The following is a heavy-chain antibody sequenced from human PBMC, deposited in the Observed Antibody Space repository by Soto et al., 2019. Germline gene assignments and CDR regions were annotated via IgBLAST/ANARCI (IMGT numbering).Heavy chain of an antibody. D-gene: IGHD5-12*01. V-gene: IGHV4-34*01. Sequence: PSETLSLTCAVYGGSFSGYYWSWIRQPPGKGLEWIGEINRNGSTNYNPSLKSRVTISVDTSKNQFSLKLTSVTAADTAVYYCARAGGYAWFDPWGQGTLVT. J-gene: IGHJ5*02. CDR1: GGSFSGYY. CDR2: INRNGST. CDR3: ARAGGYAWFDP.